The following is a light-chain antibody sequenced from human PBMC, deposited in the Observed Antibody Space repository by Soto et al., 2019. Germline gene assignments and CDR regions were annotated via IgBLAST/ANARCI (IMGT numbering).Light chain of an antibody. CDR1: RTIGRS. CDR2: SAS. CDR3: QQGYSPPWT. Sequence: DIQMTQSPSSLSASVGDRVIITCRASRTIGRSLNWYQQRPGKPPKLLIYSASTLHTGVPSSFSGSGSGTLFTLTINTLQPEDFATFFCQQGYSPPWTFGPGTKVEIK. V-gene: IGKV1-39*01. J-gene: IGKJ1*01.